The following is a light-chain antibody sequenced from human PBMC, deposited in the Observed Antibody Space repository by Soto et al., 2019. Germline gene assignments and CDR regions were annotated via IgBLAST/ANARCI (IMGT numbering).Light chain of an antibody. J-gene: IGKJ1*01. CDR1: QDISTE. CDR3: LQDVKYPRT. Sequence: AIQMTQSPSSLSVSVGDRVTITCRASQDISTELGWYQQKPGKAPRLLIYGAFSLQSGVPSRFSGSGSGTEFTLTISSLQPDDFATYYCLQDVKYPRTFGQGTKVEVK. CDR2: GAF. V-gene: IGKV1-6*01.